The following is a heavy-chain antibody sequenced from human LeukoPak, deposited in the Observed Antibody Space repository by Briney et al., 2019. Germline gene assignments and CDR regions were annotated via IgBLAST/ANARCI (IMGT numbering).Heavy chain of an antibody. V-gene: IGHV3-23*01. CDR1: GFTFSDYY. CDR2: ISGSGGNT. D-gene: IGHD3-22*01. CDR3: AKHYYGSSGRPYFFDY. Sequence: GGSLRLSCAASGFTFSDYYMSWIRQAPGKGLEWVSGISGSGGNTNYADSVKGRFTISRDNSKSTLYLQMNSLRAEDTAVYYCAKHYYGSSGRPYFFDYWGQGTLVTVSS. J-gene: IGHJ4*02.